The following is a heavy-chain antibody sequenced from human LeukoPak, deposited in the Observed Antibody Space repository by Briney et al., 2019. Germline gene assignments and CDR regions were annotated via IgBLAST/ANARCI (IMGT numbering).Heavy chain of an antibody. J-gene: IGHJ4*02. V-gene: IGHV3-23*01. Sequence: GGSLRLSSVASGFTFSNYAMSWVRQAPGKGLEWVSGLSGSGGTTYYADSVKGRFTISRDNAKNSLFLQMNSLRAEDTAVYYCARDQGSSWYWDYWGQGTLVIVSS. CDR3: ARDQGSSWYWDY. CDR2: LSGSGGTT. CDR1: GFTFSNYA. D-gene: IGHD6-13*01.